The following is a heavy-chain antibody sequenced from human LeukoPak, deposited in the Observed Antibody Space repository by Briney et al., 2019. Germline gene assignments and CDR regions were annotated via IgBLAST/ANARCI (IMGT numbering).Heavy chain of an antibody. J-gene: IGHJ4*02. Sequence: HPGKSLRLSCAASGXTFSSYGMHWVRQALGKGLEWVAVIWYDGTNKYYADSVKGRFTISRDNSKNTLYLQMNSLSAEDTAVYYCARRDGYDFDYWGQGTLVTVSS. CDR1: GXTFSSYG. D-gene: IGHD5-24*01. CDR3: ARRDGYDFDY. CDR2: IWYDGTNK. V-gene: IGHV3-33*01.